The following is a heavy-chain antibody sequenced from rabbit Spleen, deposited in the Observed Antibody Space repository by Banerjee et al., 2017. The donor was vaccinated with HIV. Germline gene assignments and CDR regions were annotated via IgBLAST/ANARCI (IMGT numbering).Heavy chain of an antibody. CDR2: AYAGSSDST. D-gene: IGHD8-1*01. V-gene: IGHV1S40*01. CDR1: GFSFSEFSFNSGYD. CDR3: ARDAGTSFSTYGMDL. Sequence: QSLEESGGGLVKPGASLTLTCKASGFSFSEFSFNSGYDMCWVRQAPGKGLEWVACAYAGSSDSTYSATWAKGRFTISKTSSTTVTLQMTSLTVADMATYFCARDAGTSFSTYGMDLWGPGTLVTVS. J-gene: IGHJ6*01.